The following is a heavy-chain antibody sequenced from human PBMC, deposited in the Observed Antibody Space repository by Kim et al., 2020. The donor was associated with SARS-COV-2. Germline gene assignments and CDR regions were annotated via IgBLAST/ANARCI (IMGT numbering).Heavy chain of an antibody. CDR2: MNPNSGNT. J-gene: IGHJ3*02. CDR1: GYTFTSYD. Sequence: ASVKVSCKASGYTFTSYDINWVRQATGQGLEWMGWMNPNSGNTGYAQKFQGRVTMTRNTSISTAYMELSSLRSEDTAVYYCAILQAGNYDAFDIWGQGTMVTVSS. V-gene: IGHV1-8*01. CDR3: AILQAGNYDAFDI. D-gene: IGHD4-4*01.